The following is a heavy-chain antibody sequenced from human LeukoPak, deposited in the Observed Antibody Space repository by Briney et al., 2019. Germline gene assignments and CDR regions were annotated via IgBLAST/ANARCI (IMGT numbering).Heavy chain of an antibody. Sequence: GGSLRLSCAASGFTFYDYGMTWVRQAPGKGLEWVSTISGSGGSTFYADSVKGRFTISRDNSKNTLYLQMNSLRAEDAAVYYWAKLGGDMDVWGRGTTVTVSS. CDR3: AKLGGDMDV. CDR2: ISGSGGST. D-gene: IGHD3-16*01. CDR1: GFTFYDYG. V-gene: IGHV3-23*01. J-gene: IGHJ6*03.